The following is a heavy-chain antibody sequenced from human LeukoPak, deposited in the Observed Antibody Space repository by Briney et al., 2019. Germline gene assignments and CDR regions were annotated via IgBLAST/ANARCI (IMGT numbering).Heavy chain of an antibody. CDR1: GGSISSYY. CDR2: IYYSGRT. Sequence: PSETLSLTCTVSGGSISSYYWSWIRQPPGKGLEWIGYIYYSGRTNYNPSLKSRVTISVDTSKNQFSLKLSSVTAADTAVYYCARAQHVDTAMVNYYYYYGMDVWGKGTTVTVSS. D-gene: IGHD5-18*01. J-gene: IGHJ6*04. V-gene: IGHV4-59*01. CDR3: ARAQHVDTAMVNYYYYYGMDV.